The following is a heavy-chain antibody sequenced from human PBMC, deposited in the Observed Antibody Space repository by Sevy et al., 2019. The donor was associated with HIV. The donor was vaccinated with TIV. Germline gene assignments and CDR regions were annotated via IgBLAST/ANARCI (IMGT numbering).Heavy chain of an antibody. V-gene: IGHV1-18*01. CDR2: ISAYNGNT. D-gene: IGHD6-19*01. J-gene: IGHJ5*02. CDR3: ARESSGWYGLGNWFDP. CDR1: GYTFTSYG. Sequence: ASVKVSCKASGYTFTSYGISWVRQAPGQGLEWMGWISAYNGNTNYAQKLQGRVTMTTDTSTSTAYMELRSLRSDDTAMYYCARESSGWYGLGNWFDPWGQGTLVTVSS.